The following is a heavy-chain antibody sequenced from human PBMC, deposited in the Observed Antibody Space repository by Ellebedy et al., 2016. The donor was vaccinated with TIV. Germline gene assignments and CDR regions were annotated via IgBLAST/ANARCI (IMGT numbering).Heavy chain of an antibody. V-gene: IGHV3-21*04. CDR2: ISSGSSYI. CDR1: GFTVSSYT. CDR3: AVSEYMSGWSAIDY. J-gene: IGHJ4*02. Sequence: PGGSLRLSCTDFGFTVSSYTMNRVRQAPGKVLEWVSSISSGSSYIYYADSVRGRFIISRDNAKNSVYLQIESLRAEDTAVYYCAVSEYMSGWSAIDYWGQGTLVTVSS. D-gene: IGHD6-19*01.